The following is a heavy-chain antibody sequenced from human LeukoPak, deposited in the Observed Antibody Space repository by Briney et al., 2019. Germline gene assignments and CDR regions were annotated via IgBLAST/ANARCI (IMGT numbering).Heavy chain of an antibody. CDR1: GGSISSSSYY. CDR2: IYYSGST. V-gene: IGHV4-39*07. CDR3: ARGGIVLMVYAGSRVGFDP. J-gene: IGHJ5*02. Sequence: SETLSLTCTVSGGSISSSSYYWGWIRQPPGKGLEWIGSIYYSGSTYYNPSLKSRVTISVDTSKNQFSLKLSSVTAADTAVYYCARGGIVLMVYAGSRVGFDPWGQGTLVTVSS. D-gene: IGHD2-8*01.